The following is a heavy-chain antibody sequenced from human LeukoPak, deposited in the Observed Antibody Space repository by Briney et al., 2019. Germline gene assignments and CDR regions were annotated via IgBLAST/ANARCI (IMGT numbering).Heavy chain of an antibody. CDR2: INHSGST. V-gene: IGHV4-34*01. CDR1: GGSFSNYY. Sequence: SETLSLTCAVYGGSFSNYYWSWIRQPPGKGLEWIGEINHSGSTNYNPSLKSRVTVSADASKNQFSMKLSSVTAADTAVYYCARRSRDSSGYYHFDYWGQGTLVTVSS. J-gene: IGHJ4*02. D-gene: IGHD3-22*01. CDR3: ARRSRDSSGYYHFDY.